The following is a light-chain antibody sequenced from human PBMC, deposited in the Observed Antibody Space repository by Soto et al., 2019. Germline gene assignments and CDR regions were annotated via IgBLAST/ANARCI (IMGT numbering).Light chain of an antibody. Sequence: EVVLTQSPATLSVSPGDRATLSCRASQSVSRNLAWYQQKPGQAPRLLIYGASTRATGVPARFSGSGSATEFTLSISSLEAEDFALYYCQQRSKWPVTFGGGTKVEIK. CDR2: GAS. CDR3: QQRSKWPVT. J-gene: IGKJ4*01. CDR1: QSVSRN. V-gene: IGKV3-11*01.